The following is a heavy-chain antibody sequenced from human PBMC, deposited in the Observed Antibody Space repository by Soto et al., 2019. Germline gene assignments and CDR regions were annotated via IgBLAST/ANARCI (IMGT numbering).Heavy chain of an antibody. Sequence: TLSLTFAVSGGSISSGGYAWSWIRQPPGKGLEWIGYIYHSGSTYYNPSLKSRVTISVDRSKNQFSLKLSSVTAADTAVYYCARGGAGSRHPDDAFDIWGQGTMVTVSS. CDR2: IYHSGST. J-gene: IGHJ3*02. D-gene: IGHD6-19*01. V-gene: IGHV4-30-2*01. CDR1: GGSISSGGYA. CDR3: ARGGAGSRHPDDAFDI.